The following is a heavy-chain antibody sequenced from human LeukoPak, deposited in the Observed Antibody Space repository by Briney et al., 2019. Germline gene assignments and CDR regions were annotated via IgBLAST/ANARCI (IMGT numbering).Heavy chain of an antibody. V-gene: IGHV5-51*01. CDR1: GYSFTTYW. CDR2: IYPGDSDS. J-gene: IGHJ3*02. Sequence: PGESLKISCKGSGYSFTTYWIGWVRQMPGKGLEWMGIIYPGDSDSRYSPSFQGQVTISADKSISTAYLQWSSLKASDTAMYYCARHNVGYSYKDAFDIWGQGTMVTVSS. CDR3: ARHNVGYSYKDAFDI. D-gene: IGHD5-18*01.